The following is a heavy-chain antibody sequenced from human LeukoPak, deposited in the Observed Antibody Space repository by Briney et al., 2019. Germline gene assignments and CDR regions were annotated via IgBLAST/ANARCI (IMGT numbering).Heavy chain of an antibody. CDR3: AKMTTVNN. Sequence: PGGSLRLSCAGSGFIFSSYGINWVRQAPGKGLEWVSAISGSGGSTYYADSVKGRFTISRDNSKNTLYLQMNSLRAEDTAVYYCAKMTTVNNWGQGTLVTVSS. D-gene: IGHD4-17*01. J-gene: IGHJ4*02. CDR2: ISGSGGST. V-gene: IGHV3-23*01. CDR1: GFIFSSYG.